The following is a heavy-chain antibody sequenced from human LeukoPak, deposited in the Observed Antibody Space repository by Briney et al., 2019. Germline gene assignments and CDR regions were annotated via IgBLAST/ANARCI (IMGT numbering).Heavy chain of an antibody. V-gene: IGHV3-11*01. CDR3: ARDDKRWLVSY. CDR2: ISSSGSTI. J-gene: IGHJ4*02. Sequence: GGSLRLSCAASGFTFSDYYVSWIRQAPGKGLEWVSYISSSGSTIYYADSVKGRFTISRDNAKNSLYLQTNSLRAEDTAVYYCARDDKRWLVSYWGQGTLVTVSS. CDR1: GFTFSDYY. D-gene: IGHD6-19*01.